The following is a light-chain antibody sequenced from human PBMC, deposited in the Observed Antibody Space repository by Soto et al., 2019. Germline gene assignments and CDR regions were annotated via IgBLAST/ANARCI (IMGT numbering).Light chain of an antibody. V-gene: IGKV1-13*02. CDR2: DAS. CDR1: QGISSA. Sequence: IQLTQSQTALSSWWGHRLTITCRGSQGISSALGWYQQRPGNAPKLLIYDASSLESGVPSRFSGSGSGTDFTLAISSLQPEDFETYYWQQSDSIPITFGQGTRLEVK. CDR3: QQSDSIPIT. J-gene: IGKJ5*01.